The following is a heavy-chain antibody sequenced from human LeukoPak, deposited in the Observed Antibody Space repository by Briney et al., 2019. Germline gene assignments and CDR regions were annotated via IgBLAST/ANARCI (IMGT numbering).Heavy chain of an antibody. CDR3: ARGLHWFDP. CDR1: GGSFSGYY. J-gene: IGHJ5*02. CDR2: INHSGST. V-gene: IGHV4-34*01. Sequence: SETLSLTCTVYGGSFSGYYWSWIRQPPGKGLEWIGEINHSGSTNYNPSLKSRVTISVDTSKNQFSLKLSSVTAADTAVYYCARGLHWFDPWGQGTLVTVSS.